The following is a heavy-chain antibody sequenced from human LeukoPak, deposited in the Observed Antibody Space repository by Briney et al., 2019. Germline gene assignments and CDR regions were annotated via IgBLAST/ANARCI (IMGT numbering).Heavy chain of an antibody. D-gene: IGHD6-6*01. V-gene: IGHV4-30-4*01. CDR1: GGSIRSDDYY. CDR3: ARRLAVRPQYYFDY. Sequence: PSETLSLTCTVSGGSIRSDDYYWSWIRQPPGRGLEWITYIYYSGSTYYNPSLKSRLSISVDTSKNQFSPKLSSVTAADTAVYYCARRLAVRPQYYFDYWGQGALVTVS. CDR2: IYYSGST. J-gene: IGHJ4*02.